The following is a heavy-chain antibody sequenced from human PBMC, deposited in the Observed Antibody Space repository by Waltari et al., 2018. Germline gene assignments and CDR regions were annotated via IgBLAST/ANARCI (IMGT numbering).Heavy chain of an antibody. V-gene: IGHV3-9*01. Sequence: EVQLVESGGGLVHPGRSLRLSCAASGFPFDGYAMHWVRQAPGKGLGWVAGINWNSDSIGYGDSVKGRFTISRDNARNSLYLQMNSLTTEDTAVYYCLKKNDEVYDRNGLVYDAFDVWGQGTMVTVST. J-gene: IGHJ3*01. CDR2: INWNSDSI. D-gene: IGHD3-22*01. CDR3: LKKNDEVYDRNGLVYDAFDV. CDR1: GFPFDGYA.